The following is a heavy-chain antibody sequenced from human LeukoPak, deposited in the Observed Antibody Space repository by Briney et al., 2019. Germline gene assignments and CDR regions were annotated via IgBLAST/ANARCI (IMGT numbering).Heavy chain of an antibody. Sequence: ASVKVSCKASGGTFSSYAISWLRQAPGQGLEWMGGIIPIFGTANYAQKFQGRVTITADESTSTAYMELSSLRSEDTAVYYCARGESGAPNWYFDLWGRGTLVTASS. V-gene: IGHV1-69*13. CDR2: IIPIFGTA. J-gene: IGHJ2*01. CDR1: GGTFSSYA. CDR3: ARGESGAPNWYFDL. D-gene: IGHD2/OR15-2a*01.